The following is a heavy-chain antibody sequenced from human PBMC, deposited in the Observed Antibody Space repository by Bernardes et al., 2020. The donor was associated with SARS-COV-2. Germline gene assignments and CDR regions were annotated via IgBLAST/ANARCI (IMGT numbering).Heavy chain of an antibody. CDR3: ARGDA. J-gene: IGHJ6*02. CDR1: GFTFSIQW. Sequence: GGSLRLSCVASGFTFSIQWMSWVRQAPGEGLEWVASIKEDGSVKYYVDSVKGRFTISRDNAKNSLYLQMNSLRGEDTAVYYCARGDAWGQGTTVIVSS. CDR2: IKEDGSVK. V-gene: IGHV3-7*03.